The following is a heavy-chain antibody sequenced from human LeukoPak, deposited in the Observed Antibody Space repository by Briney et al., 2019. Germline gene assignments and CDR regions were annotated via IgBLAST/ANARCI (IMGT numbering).Heavy chain of an antibody. CDR2: IKQDGSEK. D-gene: IGHD1-26*01. V-gene: IGHV3-7*01. CDR1: GFTFSSYW. Sequence: GGSLRLSCAASGFTFSSYWMSWVRQAPGKGLEWVANIKQDGSEKYYVDSVKGRFTISRDNAKNSLYLQMDSLRAEDTAVYYCARDKIVGATFFDYWGQGTLVTVSS. CDR3: ARDKIVGATFFDY. J-gene: IGHJ4*02.